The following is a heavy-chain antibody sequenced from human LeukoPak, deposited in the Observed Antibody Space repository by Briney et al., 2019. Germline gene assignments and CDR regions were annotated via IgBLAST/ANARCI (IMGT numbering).Heavy chain of an antibody. D-gene: IGHD2-21*02. CDR1: GFTFMSYE. V-gene: IGHV3-74*01. J-gene: IGHJ4*02. Sequence: PGGSLRLSCAASGFTFMSYEMQWVRQAPGKGLVWGSRINTDGGRTSYADSVKGRFTISRDNAKNPLYLQMNSLRAEDTAVYYCARELPREVTLDYWGQGTLVTVSS. CDR3: ARELPREVTLDY. CDR2: INTDGGRT.